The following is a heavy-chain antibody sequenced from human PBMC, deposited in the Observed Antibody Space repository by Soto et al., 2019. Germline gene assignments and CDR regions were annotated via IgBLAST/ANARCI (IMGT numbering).Heavy chain of an antibody. V-gene: IGHV3-30-3*01. D-gene: IGHD3-22*01. CDR1: GFSFSNSW. CDR3: ARDPNYYDSSELDY. J-gene: IGHJ4*02. CDR2: ISYDGSNE. Sequence: PGGSLRLSCEASGFSFSNSWMSWVRQAPGKGLEWVALISYDGSNEYYADSVKGRFTIFRDNSKNTLYLQMNSLRAEDTAVYYCARDPNYYDSSELDYWGQGTLVTVSS.